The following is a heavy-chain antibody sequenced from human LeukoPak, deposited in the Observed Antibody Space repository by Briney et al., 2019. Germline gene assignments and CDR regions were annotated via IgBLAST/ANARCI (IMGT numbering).Heavy chain of an antibody. V-gene: IGHV3-23*01. CDR2: ISGSGGST. Sequence: GVLRLSCAASGFTFSSYAMSWVRQAPGKGLEWVSAISGSGGSTYYADSVKGRFTISRDNSKNTLYLQMNSLRAEDTAVYYCAKDGPYSDGDYYYYMDVWGKGTTVTVSS. CDR1: GFTFSSYA. D-gene: IGHD5-24*01. CDR3: AKDGPYSDGDYYYYMDV. J-gene: IGHJ6*03.